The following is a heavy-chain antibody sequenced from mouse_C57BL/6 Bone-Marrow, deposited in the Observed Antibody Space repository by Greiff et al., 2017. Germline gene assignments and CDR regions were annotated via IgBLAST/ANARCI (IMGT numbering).Heavy chain of an antibody. D-gene: IGHD1-1*01. Sequence: VQLQQSGPELVKPGASVKISCKASGYTFTDYYMNWVKQSHGKSLEWIGDINPNNGGTSYNQKFKGKATLTVDKSSSTAYMELRSLTSEDSAVYYCAREYYGSSYLYDYAMDYWCQGTSVTVSS. CDR3: AREYYGSSYLYDYAMDY. CDR2: INPNNGGT. J-gene: IGHJ4*01. CDR1: GYTFTDYY. V-gene: IGHV1-26*01.